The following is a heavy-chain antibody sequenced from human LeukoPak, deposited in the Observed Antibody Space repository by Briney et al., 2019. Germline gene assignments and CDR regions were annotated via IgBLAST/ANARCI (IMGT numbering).Heavy chain of an antibody. D-gene: IGHD5-12*01. CDR2: IYYSGST. J-gene: IGHJ4*02. CDR1: GGPISSGSYY. V-gene: IGHV4-39*01. CDR3: ARLRYSAYGGFGY. Sequence: SETLSLTWTVSGGPISSGSYYWGWIRQPPGKGLKWIGSIYYSGSTFYNPSLKSRVTMSVDTSKNPLSLNLSSVTAADTAVYYCARLRYSAYGGFGYWGQGTLVTVCS.